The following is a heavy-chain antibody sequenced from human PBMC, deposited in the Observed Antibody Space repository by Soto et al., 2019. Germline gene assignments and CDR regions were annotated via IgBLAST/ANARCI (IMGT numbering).Heavy chain of an antibody. V-gene: IGHV1-69*01. CDR2: IIPIFGTA. D-gene: IGHD3-10*01. CDR1: GGTLISYA. CDR3: ASTYYGSGSSPFDY. Sequence: QVQLVQSGAEVKKPGSSVKVSCKASGGTLISYAIIWVRQAPGQGLAWMGGIIPIFGTANYAQKFQGRVTITADESTSTAYMELSSLRYEDTAVYYCASTYYGSGSSPFDYLGQGTLVTVSS. J-gene: IGHJ4*02.